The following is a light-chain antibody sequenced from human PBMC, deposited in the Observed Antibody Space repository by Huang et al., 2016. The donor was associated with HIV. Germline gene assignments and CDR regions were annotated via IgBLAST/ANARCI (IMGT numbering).Light chain of an antibody. Sequence: DIQMTQSPSTLSASVGDRVTITFRASQSVGNLLAWYQQKPGQAPKLLIYTASTLQNGVPSRFSGSGSETEFTLTINSLQPDDFATYYCQQYNRFYTFGQGTRLDIK. CDR1: QSVGNL. CDR2: TAS. CDR3: QQYNRFYT. J-gene: IGKJ2*01. V-gene: IGKV1-5*03.